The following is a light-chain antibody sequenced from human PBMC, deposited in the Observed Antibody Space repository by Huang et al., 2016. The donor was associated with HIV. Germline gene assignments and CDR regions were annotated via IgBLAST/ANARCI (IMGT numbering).Light chain of an antibody. CDR3: QQYNSHPGT. CDR1: QSISSS. V-gene: IGKV1-5*03. Sequence: DIQMTKSPPTLSRSVGDRVTITWRASQSISSSLAWYKQKPGKAPKLLIYEASKVQRGVPSRFSGRRSGTEFTLTISSLQPDDFATYYCQQYNSHPGTFGLGTKVEMK. J-gene: IGKJ1*01. CDR2: EAS.